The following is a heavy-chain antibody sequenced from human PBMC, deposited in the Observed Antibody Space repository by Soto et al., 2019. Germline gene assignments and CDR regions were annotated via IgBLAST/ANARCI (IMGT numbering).Heavy chain of an antibody. Sequence: QVQLVESGGGVVQPGMSLRLSCAASGFSFSSYAMHWVRQPPGKGLEWVAVISYHGSNQYYADSVKGRFTISRDNSKNXXYLQMNSLRAEDTAVYYCASDRKYSSSWYGGDFDYWGQGTQVTVSS. CDR2: ISYHGSNQ. J-gene: IGHJ4*02. CDR1: GFSFSSYA. CDR3: ASDRKYSSSWYGGDFDY. V-gene: IGHV3-30-3*01. D-gene: IGHD6-13*01.